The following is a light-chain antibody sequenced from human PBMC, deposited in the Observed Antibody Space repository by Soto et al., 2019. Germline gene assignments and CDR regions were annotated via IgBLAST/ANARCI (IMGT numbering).Light chain of an antibody. J-gene: IGKJ4*01. CDR1: QSVTSS. CDR2: DAS. V-gene: IGKV3-15*01. CDR3: QQYNNWPPLT. Sequence: EIVMTQSPATLSVSPGDRATLSCRASQSVTSSFAWYQQIPGQAPRLLIYDASTRATGIPARFGGSGSGTEFHLTISRLQSEDFAFYYCQQYNNWPPLTFGGGTKVEIQ.